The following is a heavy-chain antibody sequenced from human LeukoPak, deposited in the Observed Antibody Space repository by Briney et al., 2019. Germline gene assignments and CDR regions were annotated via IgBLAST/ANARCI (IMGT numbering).Heavy chain of an antibody. J-gene: IGHJ4*02. Sequence: PGGSLRLSCAASGFTFSSSAMSWVRQAPGKGLEWVSAITANGDTTYYADSVKGRFTISRDNSKNTLYLQMHSLRAEDTAVYYCVRGGSNYGINIYSRYFAYWGQGTLVTVSS. CDR3: VRGGSNYGINIYSRYFAY. CDR1: GFTFSSSA. D-gene: IGHD3-16*01. V-gene: IGHV3-23*01. CDR2: ITANGDTT.